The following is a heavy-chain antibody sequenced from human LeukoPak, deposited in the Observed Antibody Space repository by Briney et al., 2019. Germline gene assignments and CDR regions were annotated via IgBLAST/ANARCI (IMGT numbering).Heavy chain of an antibody. V-gene: IGHV4-4*09. J-gene: IGHJ3*02. Sequence: SETLSLTCTVSGGSISSYYWSWIRQPPGNGLEWIGYIYTSGSTNYNPSLKSRVTISVDTSKNQFSLKLSSVTTADTAVYYCARPIIAAAGLIDAFDIWGQGTMVTVSS. CDR3: ARPIIAAAGLIDAFDI. CDR2: IYTSGST. D-gene: IGHD6-13*01. CDR1: GGSISSYY.